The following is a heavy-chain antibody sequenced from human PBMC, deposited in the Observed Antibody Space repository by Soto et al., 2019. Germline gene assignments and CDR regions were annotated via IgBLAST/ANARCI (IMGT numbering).Heavy chain of an antibody. J-gene: IGHJ4*02. CDR3: ARARATIAAAAIFDC. D-gene: IGHD6-13*01. V-gene: IGHV4-4*02. CDR2: VYRTGST. CDR1: GGSISTSNW. Sequence: QVQLQESGPGLVKPSGTLSLTCAVSGGSISTSNWWSWVRQPPGKGLEWIGEVYRTGSTNYNPSLERRVSVSVDKSTHQFSLKLTSVTAADTAVYYCARARATIAAAAIFDCWGQGTLVTVSS.